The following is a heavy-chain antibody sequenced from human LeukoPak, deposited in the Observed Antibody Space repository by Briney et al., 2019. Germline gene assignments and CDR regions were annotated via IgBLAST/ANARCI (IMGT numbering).Heavy chain of an antibody. V-gene: IGHV3-7*03. D-gene: IGHD3-22*01. CDR2: IKQDGSQI. CDR3: ASRPYYYDSSGYLYAFDI. Sequence: GGSLRLSCAASGFIFSSYWMSWVRQAPGKGLEWVANIKQDGSQIYYVDSVKGRFTISRDNAKNSLFLQMNSLRSEDTAVYYCASRPYYYDSSGYLYAFDIWGQGTMVTVSS. CDR1: GFIFSSYW. J-gene: IGHJ3*02.